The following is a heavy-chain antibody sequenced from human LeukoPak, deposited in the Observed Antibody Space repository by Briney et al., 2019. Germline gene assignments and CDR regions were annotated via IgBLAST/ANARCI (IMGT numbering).Heavy chain of an antibody. CDR2: DSGSGHST. V-gene: IGHV3-23*01. Sequence: GASERLFCAVSGSSFMSNAMLSVPSASPRVLPGARSDSGSGHSTYYADSVKGRFTISRDNSKNTLYLQMNSLRAEDTAIYYCAKVGIVGATKTYFDYWGQGTLVTVSS. CDR3: AKVGIVGATKTYFDY. J-gene: IGHJ4*02. CDR1: GSSFMSNA. D-gene: IGHD1-26*01.